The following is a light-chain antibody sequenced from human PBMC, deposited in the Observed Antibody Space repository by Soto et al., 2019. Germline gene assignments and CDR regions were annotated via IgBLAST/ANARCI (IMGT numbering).Light chain of an antibody. V-gene: IGLV6-57*04. CDR1: SGSIAINF. J-gene: IGLJ2*01. Sequence: NFMLTQPHSVSASPGKTVTISCTRSSGSIAINFVQWYQQRPGSAPTTVIYEDNQRPSGVPDRFSGSIDSSSNSASLTISGLQTEDEADYYCQSDDSTNVIFGGGTKLT. CDR3: QSDDSTNVI. CDR2: EDN.